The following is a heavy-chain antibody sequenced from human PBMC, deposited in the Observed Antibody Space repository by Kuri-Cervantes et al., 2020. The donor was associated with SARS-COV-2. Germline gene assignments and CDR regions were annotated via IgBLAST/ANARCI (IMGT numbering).Heavy chain of an antibody. V-gene: IGHV4-59*01. Sequence: SETLSLTCTVSGGSISSYYWSWIRQPPGKGLEWIGYIYYSGSTNYNPSLKSRVTISVDTSKNQFSLKLSSVTAAETAVYYCARGYSLIDYWGQGTLVTVSS. CDR3: ARGYSLIDY. CDR2: IYYSGST. CDR1: GGSISSYY. J-gene: IGHJ4*02. D-gene: IGHD5-18*01.